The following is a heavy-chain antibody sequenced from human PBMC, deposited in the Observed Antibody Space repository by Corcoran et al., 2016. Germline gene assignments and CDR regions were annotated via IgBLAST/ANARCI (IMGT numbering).Heavy chain of an antibody. Sequence: EVQLVESGGGLIQPGGSLRLSCAASGFTVSSNYMSWVRQAPGKGLEWVSVIYSGGSTYYADSVKGRFTISRDNSKNTLYLQMNSLRAEDTAVYYCARGGRPYSSGWGMGYYYYGMDVWGQGTTVTVSS. V-gene: IGHV3-53*01. CDR2: IYSGGST. J-gene: IGHJ6*02. CDR1: GFTVSSNY. CDR3: ARGGRPYSSGWGMGYYYYGMDV. D-gene: IGHD6-19*01.